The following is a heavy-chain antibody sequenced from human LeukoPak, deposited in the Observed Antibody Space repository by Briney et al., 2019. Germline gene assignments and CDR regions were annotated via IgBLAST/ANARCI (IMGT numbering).Heavy chain of an antibody. CDR3: AREEISGYAFDI. Sequence: GGSLRLSCAASGFTFSSYEMNWVRQAPGKGLEWVSYISSSGSTIYYADSVKGRFTISRDNAKNSLYLQMNSLRAEDTAVYYCAREEISGYAFDIWGQGTMVTVSS. V-gene: IGHV3-48*03. CDR1: GFTFSSYE. D-gene: IGHD3-22*01. J-gene: IGHJ3*02. CDR2: ISSSGSTI.